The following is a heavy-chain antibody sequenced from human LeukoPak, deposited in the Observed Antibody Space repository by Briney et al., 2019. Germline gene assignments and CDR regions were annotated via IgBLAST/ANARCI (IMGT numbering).Heavy chain of an antibody. J-gene: IGHJ4*02. V-gene: IGHV3-48*03. D-gene: IGHD4-23*01. CDR2: NSSSGSTI. CDR1: GFTFSNYE. Sequence: GGSLRLSCAASGFTFSNYEMHWVRQAPGKGLEWVSYNSSSGSTIYYADSVKGRFTISRDNAKNSLYLQMNSLRAEDTAVYYCARDYGGSSPFDYWGQGTLVTVSS. CDR3: ARDYGGSSPFDY.